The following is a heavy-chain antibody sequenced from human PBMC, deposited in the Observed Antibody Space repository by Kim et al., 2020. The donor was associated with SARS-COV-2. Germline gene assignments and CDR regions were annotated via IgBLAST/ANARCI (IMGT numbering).Heavy chain of an antibody. D-gene: IGHD1-7*01. CDR2: INPNSGGT. CDR1: GYTFTGYY. V-gene: IGHV1-2*06. CDR3: ARGDNWNYHYYYYGMDV. Sequence: ASVKVSCKASGYTFTGYYMHWVRQAPGRGLEWMGRINPNSGGTNYAQKFQGRVTMTRDTSISTAYMELSRLRSDDTAIYYCARGDNWNYHYYYYGMDVWGQGTTVTVSS. J-gene: IGHJ6*02.